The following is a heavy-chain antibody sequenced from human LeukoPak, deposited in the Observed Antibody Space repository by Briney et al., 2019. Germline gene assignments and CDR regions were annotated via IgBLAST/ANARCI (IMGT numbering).Heavy chain of an antibody. J-gene: IGHJ4*02. Sequence: PSESLSLTCDAHGGSCDDYYFSWIRQPPGKGLEWIGEIHPSGIFYYNSSLMSRVAISIDTSKSQFSLRLTSVTAADTAFYYCARGRDRSKAGDHWGQGSLVTVSS. CDR1: GGSCDDYY. CDR3: ARGRDRSKAGDH. CDR2: IHPSGIF. D-gene: IGHD5-24*01. V-gene: IGHV4-34*01.